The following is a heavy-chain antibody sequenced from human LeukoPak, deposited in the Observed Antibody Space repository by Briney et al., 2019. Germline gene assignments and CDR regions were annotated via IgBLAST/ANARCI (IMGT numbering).Heavy chain of an antibody. Sequence: PGGSLRLSCAASGFTFSSYGMHWVRQAPGKGLEWVAFIRYDGGNKYYADSVKGRFTISRDNSKNTLYLQMNSLRAEDTAVYYCAPSPRGFGHDYWGQGTLVTVSS. D-gene: IGHD3-10*01. V-gene: IGHV3-30*02. CDR1: GFTFSSYG. CDR3: APSPRGFGHDY. CDR2: IRYDGGNK. J-gene: IGHJ4*02.